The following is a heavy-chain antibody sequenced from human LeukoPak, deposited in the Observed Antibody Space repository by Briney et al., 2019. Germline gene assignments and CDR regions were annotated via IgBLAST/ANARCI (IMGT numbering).Heavy chain of an antibody. CDR2: ISSSSSYI. CDR3: ARFGTKRGPFDY. CDR1: GFTFSSYS. Sequence: GGSLRLSCAASGFTFSSYSMNWVRQAPGKGLEWVSSISSSSSYIYYADSEKGRFTISRDNAKNSLYLQMNSLRAEDTAVYYCARFGTKRGPFDYWGQGTLVTVSS. D-gene: IGHD3-10*01. V-gene: IGHV3-21*01. J-gene: IGHJ4*02.